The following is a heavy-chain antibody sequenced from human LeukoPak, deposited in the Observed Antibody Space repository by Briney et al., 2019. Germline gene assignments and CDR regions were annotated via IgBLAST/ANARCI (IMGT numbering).Heavy chain of an antibody. J-gene: IGHJ4*02. D-gene: IGHD1-26*01. CDR1: EFTVSSNY. CDR2: IYSGGST. Sequence: GGSLRLSCAASEFTVSSNYMSWVRQAPGKGLEWVSVIYSGGSTYYADSVKGRFTISRDNSKNTLYLQMNSLRAEDTAVYYCARVRSGSYYVDYWGQGTLVTVSS. CDR3: ARVRSGSYYVDY. V-gene: IGHV3-66*01.